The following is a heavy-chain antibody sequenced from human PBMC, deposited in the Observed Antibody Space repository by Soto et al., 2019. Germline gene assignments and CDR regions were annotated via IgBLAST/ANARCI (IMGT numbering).Heavy chain of an antibody. CDR3: ARELGGSYYGFDD. Sequence: PSETLSLTCTVSGGSVSSGSYYWSWIRQPPGKGLEWIGYIYYSGSTNYNPSLKSRVTISVDTSKNQFSLKLSSVTAADTAVYYGARELGGSYYGFDDWGQGTLVTVSS. D-gene: IGHD1-26*01. J-gene: IGHJ4*02. CDR2: IYYSGST. V-gene: IGHV4-61*01. CDR1: GGSVSSGSYY.